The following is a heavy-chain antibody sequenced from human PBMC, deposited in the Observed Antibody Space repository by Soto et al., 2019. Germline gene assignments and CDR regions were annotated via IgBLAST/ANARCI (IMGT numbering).Heavy chain of an antibody. D-gene: IGHD4-17*01. CDR3: ANPRAYGDEYYYYYGMDV. CDR2: ISGSGGST. J-gene: IGHJ6*02. Sequence: PGGSLRLSCAASGFTFSSYAMSWVRQAPGKGLEWVSAISGSGGSTYYADSVKDRFTISRDNSKNTLYLQMNSLRAEDTAVYYCANPRAYGDEYYYYYGMDVWGQGTTVTVSS. CDR1: GFTFSSYA. V-gene: IGHV3-23*01.